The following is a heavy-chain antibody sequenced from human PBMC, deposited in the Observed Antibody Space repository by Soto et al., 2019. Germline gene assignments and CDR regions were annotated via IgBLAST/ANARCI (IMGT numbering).Heavy chain of an antibody. CDR1: GFTFSSYW. CDR2: IKQDGSEK. CDR3: APTIFEPYFDY. V-gene: IGHV3-7*05. Sequence: GGSLSLSCAASGFTFSSYWMSWVRQAPGKGLEWVANIKQDGSEKYYLDSVKGRFTISRDNAKNSLYLQMNSLRAEDTAVYYCAPTIFEPYFDYWGQGTLVPSPQ. D-gene: IGHD3-9*01. J-gene: IGHJ4*02.